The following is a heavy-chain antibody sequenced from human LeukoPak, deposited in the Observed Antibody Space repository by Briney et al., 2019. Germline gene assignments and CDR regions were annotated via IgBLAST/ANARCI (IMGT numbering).Heavy chain of an antibody. CDR1: GGSISSYY. V-gene: IGHV4-4*09. D-gene: IGHD6-19*01. CDR2: IYSSGTT. Sequence: SETLSLTCSVSGGSISSYYWSWIRQPPGKGLEWIAYIYSSGTTNYNPSLKSRVTISIDTSKSQFSLKVSSVTAADTAVYYCARHSETTVAATKQKSYHMDVWGKGTTVTVSS. J-gene: IGHJ6*03. CDR3: ARHSETTVAATKQKSYHMDV.